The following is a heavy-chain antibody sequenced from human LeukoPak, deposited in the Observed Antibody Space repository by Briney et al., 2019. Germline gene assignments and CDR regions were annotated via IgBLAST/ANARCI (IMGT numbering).Heavy chain of an antibody. V-gene: IGHV3-7*05. CDR3: ARYYDFWSSIDY. J-gene: IGHJ4*02. Sequence: GGSLRLSCAASGFSFSSHLMYWVRQAPARGVEWVANIQQDGSEKYYVDSVKGRFTISRDNAKNSLYLQLNSLRAEDTAIYYCARYYDFWSSIDYWGQGTLVSVSS. D-gene: IGHD3-3*01. CDR1: GFSFSSHL. CDR2: IQQDGSEK.